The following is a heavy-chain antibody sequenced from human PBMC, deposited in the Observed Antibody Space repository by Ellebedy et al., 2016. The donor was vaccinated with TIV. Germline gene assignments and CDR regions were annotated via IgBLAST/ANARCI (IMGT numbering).Heavy chain of an antibody. CDR1: GGSISSSSYY. CDR2: IYYSGST. Sequence: SETLSLTXTVSGGSISSSSYYWGWIRQPPGKGLEWIGSIYYSGSTYYNPSLKSRVTISVDTSKNQFSLKLSSVTAADTAVYYCARASSWYDNWFDPWGQGTLVTVSS. J-gene: IGHJ5*02. V-gene: IGHV4-39*07. CDR3: ARASSWYDNWFDP. D-gene: IGHD6-13*01.